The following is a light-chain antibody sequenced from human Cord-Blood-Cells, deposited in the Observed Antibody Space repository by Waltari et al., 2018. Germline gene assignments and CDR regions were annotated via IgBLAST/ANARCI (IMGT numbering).Light chain of an antibody. CDR1: QSVSRSY. CDR2: GAS. CDR3: QQYGSSLLT. V-gene: IGKV3-20*01. J-gene: IGKJ4*01. Sequence: ENVLSQASCTLYVPTRERATLPCRASQSVSRSYLAWYQQKPGQAPRLLIYGASSRATGIPDRFSGSGSGTDFTLTISRLEPEDFAVYYCQQYGSSLLTFGGGTKVEIK.